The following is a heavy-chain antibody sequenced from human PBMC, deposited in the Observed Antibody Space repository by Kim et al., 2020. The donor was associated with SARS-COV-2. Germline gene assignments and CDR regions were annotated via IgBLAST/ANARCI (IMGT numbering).Heavy chain of an antibody. V-gene: IGHV4-59*13. Sequence: SETLSLTCTVSGGSISSYYWSWIRQPPGKGLEWIGYIYYSGSTNYNPSLKSRVTISVDTSKNQFSLKLSSVTAADTAVYYCAGRIAAAGTGYYGMDVWGQGTTVTVSS. J-gene: IGHJ6*02. D-gene: IGHD6-13*01. CDR2: IYYSGST. CDR3: AGRIAAAGTGYYGMDV. CDR1: GGSISSYY.